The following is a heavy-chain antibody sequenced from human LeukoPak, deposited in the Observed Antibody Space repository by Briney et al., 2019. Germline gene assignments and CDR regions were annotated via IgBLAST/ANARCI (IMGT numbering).Heavy chain of an antibody. Sequence: SQTLSLTCTVSGGSISSGGYYWSRIRQHPGKGLEWIGYIYYSGSTYYNPSLKSRVTISVDTSKNQFSLKLSSVTAADTAVYYCARDLHFSSWYEYGMDVWGQGTTVTVSS. J-gene: IGHJ6*02. CDR1: GGSISSGGYY. CDR3: ARDLHFSSWYEYGMDV. V-gene: IGHV4-31*03. D-gene: IGHD6-13*01. CDR2: IYYSGST.